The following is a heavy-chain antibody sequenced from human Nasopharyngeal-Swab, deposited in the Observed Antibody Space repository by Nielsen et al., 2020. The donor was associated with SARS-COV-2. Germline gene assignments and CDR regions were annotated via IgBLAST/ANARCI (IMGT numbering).Heavy chain of an antibody. CDR2: INHSGST. D-gene: IGHD3-10*01. Sequence: PETLSLSCAVYGGSFSGYYWSWIRQPPGKGLEWIGEINHSGSTNYNPSLKSRVTISVDTSKNQFSLKLSSVTAADTAVYYCARGVTMVRGVIRKAGDYFDYWGQGTLVTVSS. CDR1: GGSFSGYY. V-gene: IGHV4-34*01. CDR3: ARGVTMVRGVIRKAGDYFDY. J-gene: IGHJ4*02.